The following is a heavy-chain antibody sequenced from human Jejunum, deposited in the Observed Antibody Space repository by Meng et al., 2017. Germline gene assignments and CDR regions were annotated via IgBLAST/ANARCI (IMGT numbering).Heavy chain of an antibody. CDR1: GDYVSSDNYY. CDR3: ARVILYSGSYYFDF. D-gene: IGHD1-26*01. CDR2: VYYSGHT. Sequence: ELQESGPGLVRPSDNLSITCTVSGDYVSSDNYYWSWIRQPPGQGLEWIGYVYYSGHTDYNPSLKRRVTISIDKSTNQFSLRLSSVTAADTAVYYCARVILYSGSYYFDFWGQGTLVTVSS. V-gene: IGHV4-61*01. J-gene: IGHJ4*02.